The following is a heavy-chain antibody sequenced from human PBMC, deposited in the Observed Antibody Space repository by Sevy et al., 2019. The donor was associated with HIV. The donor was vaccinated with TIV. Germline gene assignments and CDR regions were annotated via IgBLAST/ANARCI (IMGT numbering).Heavy chain of an antibody. D-gene: IGHD3-22*01. Sequence: ASVKVSCKVSGYTLTELSMHWVRQAPGKGLEWMGGFDPEDGETIYAQKFQGRVTMTEDTSTDTAYMELGSLRSEDTAVYYCATAHTDYYDSSGYYGMDVWGQGTTVTVSS. CDR2: FDPEDGET. CDR1: GYTLTELS. V-gene: IGHV1-24*01. CDR3: ATAHTDYYDSSGYYGMDV. J-gene: IGHJ6*02.